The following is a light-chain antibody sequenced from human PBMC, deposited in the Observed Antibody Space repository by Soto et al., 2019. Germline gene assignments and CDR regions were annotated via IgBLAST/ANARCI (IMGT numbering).Light chain of an antibody. CDR1: SSNIGSNT. Sequence: QSVLTQPPSASGTPGQRVTISCSGSSSNIGSNTVNWYQQLPGTAPKLLIYSNNQRPSGVPDRFSGSKSGTSASLAISGLQSEDGADYYCAAWDDSLNASHVVFGGWPKVTVL. J-gene: IGLJ2*01. CDR3: AAWDDSLNASHVV. V-gene: IGLV1-44*01. CDR2: SNN.